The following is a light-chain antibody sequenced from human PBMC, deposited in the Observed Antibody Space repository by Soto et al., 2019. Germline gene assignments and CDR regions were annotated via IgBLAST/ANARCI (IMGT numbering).Light chain of an antibody. CDR2: AAS. Sequence: DIQLTQSPSFLSASVGDRVTITCRASQGISSYLAWYQQKPGKAPKLLIYAASTLQSGVPSRFSGSGSGTEFTLTISSLQPEDFATYYCQQLNSYHFNFGGGTKVDI. CDR1: QGISSY. J-gene: IGKJ4*01. V-gene: IGKV1-9*01. CDR3: QQLNSYHFN.